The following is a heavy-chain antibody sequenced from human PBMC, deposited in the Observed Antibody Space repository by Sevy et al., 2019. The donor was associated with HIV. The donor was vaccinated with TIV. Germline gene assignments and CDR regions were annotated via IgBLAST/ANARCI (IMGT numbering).Heavy chain of an antibody. D-gene: IGHD3-22*01. CDR1: GFTFSSYA. CDR3: AKDPITMIVVGASWDAFDI. Sequence: WGSLRLSCAASGFTFSSYAMSWVRQAPGKGLEWVSAISGSGGSTYYADSVKGRFTISRDNSKNTLYLQMNSLRAEDTAVYYCAKDPITMIVVGASWDAFDIWGQGTMVTVSS. J-gene: IGHJ3*02. V-gene: IGHV3-23*01. CDR2: ISGSGGST.